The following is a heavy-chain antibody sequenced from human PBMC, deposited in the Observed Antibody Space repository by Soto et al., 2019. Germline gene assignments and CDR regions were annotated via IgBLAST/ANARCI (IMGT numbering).Heavy chain of an antibody. CDR3: ATSQKGYNWNYFDL. D-gene: IGHD1-20*01. CDR2: VFYTGFT. CDR1: GASISGSYYY. V-gene: IGHV4-39*01. J-gene: IGHJ4*02. Sequence: PSETLSLTCAVSGASISGSYYYWAWLRQSPGKGPEWIGSVFYTGFTSYNPSLESRVSVSVDTSKSQFSLKLSAVTAADTAVYYCATSQKGYNWNYFDLWGQGALVTVSS.